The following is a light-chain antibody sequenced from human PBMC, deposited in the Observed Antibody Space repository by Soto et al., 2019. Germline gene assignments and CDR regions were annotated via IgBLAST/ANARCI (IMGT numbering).Light chain of an antibody. CDR2: GNT. V-gene: IGLV1-40*01. J-gene: IGLJ2*01. Sequence: QPVLTQPPSVSGAPGQRVTISCTGSSSNIGAGYDVHWSQQLPGRAPKLLIYGNTNRPSGVPDRFSGSKSGTSASLAITGLQAEDEADYYCLSFDSSLSVVFGGGTKLTVL. CDR3: LSFDSSLSVV. CDR1: SSNIGAGYD.